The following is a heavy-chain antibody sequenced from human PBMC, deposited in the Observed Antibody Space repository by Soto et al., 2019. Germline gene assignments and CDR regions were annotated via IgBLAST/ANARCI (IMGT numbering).Heavy chain of an antibody. CDR2: IYYSGST. V-gene: IGHV4-30-4*01. CDR1: GGSISSGDYY. J-gene: IGHJ4*02. D-gene: IGHD4-17*01. Sequence: QVQLQESGPGPVKPSQTLSLTCTVSGGSISSGDYYWSWIRQPPGKGLEWIGYIYYSGSTYYNPSLKSRVTISVDTSKNQFSLKLSSVTAADTAVYYCARDVTTVTTPGHYFDYWGQGTLVTVSS. CDR3: ARDVTTVTTPGHYFDY.